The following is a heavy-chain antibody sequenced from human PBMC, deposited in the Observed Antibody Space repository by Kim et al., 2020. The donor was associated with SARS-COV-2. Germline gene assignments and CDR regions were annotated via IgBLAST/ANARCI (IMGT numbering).Heavy chain of an antibody. CDR2: ISYDGSNK. CDR1: GFTFSSYD. Sequence: GGSLRLSCAASGFTFSSYDMHWVRQAPGKGLEWVAVISYDGSNKYYADSVKGRFAISRDNSKNTLYLQVSSLRAEDTAMYYCNWNYHYWGQGTLVTVSS. J-gene: IGHJ4*02. CDR3: NWNYHY. D-gene: IGHD1-7*01. V-gene: IGHV3-30*03.